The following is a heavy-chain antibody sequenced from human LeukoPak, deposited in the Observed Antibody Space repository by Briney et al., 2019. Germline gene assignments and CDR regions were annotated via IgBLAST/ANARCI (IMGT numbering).Heavy chain of an antibody. CDR1: GFTFSNAR. V-gene: IGHV3-15*01. CDR2: IKSKTDGGTT. D-gene: IGHD3-22*01. Sequence: GGSLRLSCAASGFTFSNARMGWVRQAPGKGLEWVGRIKSKTDGGTTDYAAPGKGRFTISRDDSKNTLYLQMNSLKTEDTAVYYCTTPTYYYDSSGYYFDYWGQGTLVTVSS. CDR3: TTPTYYYDSSGYYFDY. J-gene: IGHJ4*02.